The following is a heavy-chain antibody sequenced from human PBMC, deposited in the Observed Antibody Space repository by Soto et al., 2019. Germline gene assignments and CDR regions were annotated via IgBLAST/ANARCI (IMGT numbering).Heavy chain of an antibody. CDR2: INPSGGST. CDR3: ARDYYGSGNYGRP. D-gene: IGHD3-10*01. Sequence: QVQLVQSGAEVKKPGASVKVSCKASGYTFTGYHIHWVRQAPGQGLEWMGLINPSGGSTRYAEKFQATLTMTSAPLTTSADNELSSLRSEDTAVYYCARDYYGSGNYGRPWGQGTLVTVSS. V-gene: IGHV1-46*01. CDR1: GYTFTGYH. J-gene: IGHJ5*02.